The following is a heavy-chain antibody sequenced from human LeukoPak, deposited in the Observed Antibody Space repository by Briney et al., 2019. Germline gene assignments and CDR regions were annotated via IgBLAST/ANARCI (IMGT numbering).Heavy chain of an antibody. CDR3: ARLAVAGERPDY. J-gene: IGHJ4*02. V-gene: IGHV1-18*01. CDR2: SSAYNGNT. D-gene: IGHD6-19*01. CDR1: AYTFTSHG. Sequence: PSGKVSCKTSAYTFTSHGISWVRHAPGQGIDWMGWSSAYNGNTNYAQKFQGRVSMTTDTSTTTGYMELRSLRSDDTAVYYCARLAVAGERPDYWGQGTLVTVSS.